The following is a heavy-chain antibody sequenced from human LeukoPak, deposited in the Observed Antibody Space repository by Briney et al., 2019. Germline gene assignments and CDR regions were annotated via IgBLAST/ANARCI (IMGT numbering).Heavy chain of an antibody. CDR2: IYYSGST. D-gene: IGHD4-17*01. J-gene: IGHJ5*02. CDR1: GGSISSGDYY. CDR3: ARVVTLSPPFNDYGDYDLGGGWFDP. V-gene: IGHV4-30-4*01. Sequence: PSETLSLTCTVSGGSISSGDYYWSWIRQPPGKGLEWIGYIYYSGSTYYNPSLKSRVTISVDTSKNQFSLKLSSVTAADTAVYYCARVVTLSPPFNDYGDYDLGGGWFDPWGQGTLVTVSS.